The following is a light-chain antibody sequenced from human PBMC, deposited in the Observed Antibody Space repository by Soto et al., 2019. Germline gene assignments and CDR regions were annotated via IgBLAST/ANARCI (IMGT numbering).Light chain of an antibody. Sequence: QPVLTQPPSASGSPGQSVTISCTGTSSDVGGYNYVSWYQQHPGKAPKLMIYEVSKRPSGVPDRFSGSKSGNTASLTVSGLQAEDEADYYCSSYAGSNNFEVFGGGTKLTVL. V-gene: IGLV2-8*01. J-gene: IGLJ2*01. CDR2: EVS. CDR3: SSYAGSNNFEV. CDR1: SSDVGGYNY.